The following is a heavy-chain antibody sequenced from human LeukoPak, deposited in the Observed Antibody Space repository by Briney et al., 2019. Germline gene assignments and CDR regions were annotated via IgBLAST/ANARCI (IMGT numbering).Heavy chain of an antibody. CDR2: MSHTANT. Sequence: PSETLSLTCAVSGGSVNNSGWWTWVRQPPGKGLEWIEEMSHTANTNHNPSLKSRVTIAVDKSKNQFSLKLNSVTAADTAVYYCARGTYIWGSYRHFDFWGQGMLVTVSS. J-gene: IGHJ4*02. V-gene: IGHV4-4*02. D-gene: IGHD3-16*02. CDR3: ARGTYIWGSYRHFDF. CDR1: GGSVNNSGW.